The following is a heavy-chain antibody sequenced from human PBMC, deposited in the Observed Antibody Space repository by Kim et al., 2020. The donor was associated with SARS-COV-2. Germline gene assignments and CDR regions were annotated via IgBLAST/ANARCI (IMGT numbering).Heavy chain of an antibody. CDR2: ISSSGAGT. V-gene: IGHV3-23*01. CDR1: GFTFSNYA. J-gene: IGHJ5*02. CDR3: AKRIAAAGNKWFDP. D-gene: IGHD6-13*01. Sequence: GGSLRHSCAASGFTFSNYAMSWVRQAPGKGLEWVSSISSSGAGTYYADSVKGRFTISRDNSKNTLYLQIHSLRTEDTAVYYCAKRIAAAGNKWFDPWGQG.